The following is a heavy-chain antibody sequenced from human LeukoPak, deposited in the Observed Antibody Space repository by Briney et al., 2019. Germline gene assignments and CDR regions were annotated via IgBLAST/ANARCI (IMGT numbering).Heavy chain of an antibody. V-gene: IGHV4-34*01. J-gene: IGHJ4*02. CDR1: GGSISGYY. D-gene: IGHD5-18*01. Sequence: SETLSLTCTVSGGSISGYYWSWICQPPGKGLEWIGEINHSGSTNYNPSLKSRVTISVDTSKNQFSLKLSSVTAADTAVYYCARGSSYGTPSDFDYWGQGTLVTVSS. CDR3: ARGSSYGTPSDFDY. CDR2: INHSGST.